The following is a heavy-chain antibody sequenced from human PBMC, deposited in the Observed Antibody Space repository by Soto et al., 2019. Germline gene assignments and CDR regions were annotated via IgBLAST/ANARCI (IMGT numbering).Heavy chain of an antibody. CDR2: IIPIFGTA. J-gene: IGHJ6*02. CDR1: GGTFSSYA. D-gene: IGHD6-13*01. V-gene: IGHV1-69*06. CDR3: ARGKAAAPFYYYYYGMDV. Sequence: QVQLVQSGAEVKKPGSSVKVSCKASGGTFSSYAISWVRQAPGQGLEWMGGIIPIFGTANYAQKFQGRVTITADKSTSTAYMELSSLISEDTAVYYCARGKAAAPFYYYYYGMDVWGQGTTVTVSS.